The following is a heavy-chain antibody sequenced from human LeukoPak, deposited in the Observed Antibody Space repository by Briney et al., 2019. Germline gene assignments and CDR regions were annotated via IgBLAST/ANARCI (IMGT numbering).Heavy chain of an antibody. J-gene: IGHJ4*02. CDR1: GLTFSNYA. CDR2: ISGSAFST. CDR3: VKGSGVDDN. V-gene: IGHV3-23*01. D-gene: IGHD3-10*01. Sequence: PGGSLRLSCAASGLTFSNYAMSWVRQAPGKGLEWVSGISGSAFSTDYADSVKGRFTISRDNSRNTLYLQMNSLRGDDTAVYYCVKGSGVDDNWGQGTLVTVSS.